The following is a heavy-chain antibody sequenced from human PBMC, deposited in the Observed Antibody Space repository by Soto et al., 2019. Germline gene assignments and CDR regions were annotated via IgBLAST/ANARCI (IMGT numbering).Heavy chain of an antibody. V-gene: IGHV3-23*01. D-gene: IGHD4-17*01. J-gene: IGHJ3*02. CDR3: AKALRGDYGDYVGEGDAFDI. Sequence: GGSLRLSCAASGFTFSSYAMSWVRQAPGKGLEWVSAISGSGGSTYYADSVKGRFTISRDNSKNTLYRQMNSLRAEDTAVYYCAKALRGDYGDYVGEGDAFDIWGQGTMVTVSS. CDR2: ISGSGGST. CDR1: GFTFSSYA.